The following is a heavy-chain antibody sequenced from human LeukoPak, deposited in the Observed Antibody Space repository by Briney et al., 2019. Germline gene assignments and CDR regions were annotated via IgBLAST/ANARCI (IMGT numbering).Heavy chain of an antibody. CDR3: ARLHYDSSGYYYFDY. Sequence: SETLTLTCTVPGGSISCDYWRWVRQPPGKGLEWIGHIYCSGITNYNPSLKSRVTISVDTSKNQFSLKLSPVTAADTAVYYCARLHYDSSGYYYFDYWGQGSLVTVSS. D-gene: IGHD3-22*01. J-gene: IGHJ4*02. CDR1: GGSISCDY. CDR2: IYCSGIT. V-gene: IGHV4-59*08.